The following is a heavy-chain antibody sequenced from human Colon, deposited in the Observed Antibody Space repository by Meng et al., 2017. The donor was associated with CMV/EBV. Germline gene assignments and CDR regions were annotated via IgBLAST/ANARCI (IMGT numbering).Heavy chain of an antibody. V-gene: IGHV3-23*01. D-gene: IGHD3-3*01. Sequence: GESLKISCEASGYTFSSYAMNWVRQPPGKGLQWVAAISGSGSTTYYADSVKGRFTISRDNSKNTVYLQMNSLRVEDTALYYCTKGLQYSYFWGVDSWGQGTPVTVSS. CDR3: TKGLQYSYFWGVDS. J-gene: IGHJ4*02. CDR2: ISGSGSTT. CDR1: GYTFSSYA.